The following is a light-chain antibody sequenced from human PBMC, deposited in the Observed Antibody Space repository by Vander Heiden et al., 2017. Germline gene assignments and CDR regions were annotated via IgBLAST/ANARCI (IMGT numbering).Light chain of an antibody. V-gene: IGKV1-5*03. CDR2: EAS. Sequence: DIQMTQSPSTLSASVGDRVTITCRASESIGNRLAWYQQKPGRAPELLMYEASRLQSGVTSRFSGSGSGTVFTLTISSLQPDDFVTYYCQHRRTFGQGTRVEIK. J-gene: IGKJ1*01. CDR3: QHRRT. CDR1: ESIGNR.